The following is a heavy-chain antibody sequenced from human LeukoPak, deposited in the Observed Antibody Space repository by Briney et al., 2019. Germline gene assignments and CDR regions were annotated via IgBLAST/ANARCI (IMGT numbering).Heavy chain of an antibody. V-gene: IGHV4-4*07. D-gene: IGHD3-10*01. CDR2: IYSSGTT. CDR3: ARDSGTTGEVKFDP. J-gene: IGHJ5*02. Sequence: SETLSLTCTVSGGSISSYYWSWMRQPAGKGLEWIGRIYSSGTTNYNPSLKSRVTMSVDTSKNQFSLILSSVTAADTAVYYCARDSGTTGEVKFDPWGQGTLVTVSS. CDR1: GGSISSYY.